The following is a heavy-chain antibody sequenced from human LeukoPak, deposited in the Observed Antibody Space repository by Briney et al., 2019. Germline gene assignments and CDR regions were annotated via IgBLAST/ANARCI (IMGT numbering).Heavy chain of an antibody. J-gene: IGHJ4*02. D-gene: IGHD3-10*02. CDR3: AKELDTMFFDY. CDR2: AGWAGGTT. V-gene: IGHV3-43*01. Sequence: GRSLRLSCAASGFIFSNYGMHWVRQAPGRGLEWVSLAGWAGGTTFYSDSVRGRFTISRDSGRKSVYLQMNSLTTDDTAFYFCAKELDTMFFDYWGQGALVTVSS. CDR1: GFIFSNYG.